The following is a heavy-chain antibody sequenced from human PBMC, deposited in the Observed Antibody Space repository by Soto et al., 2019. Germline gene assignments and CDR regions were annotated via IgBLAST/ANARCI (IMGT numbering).Heavy chain of an antibody. V-gene: IGHV1-46*01. Sequence: GASVKVSCKASGYTFASFYVHWVRQAPGQGLEWMGVINSGAGNTAYAQKFQGRVTMTSDTSTSTLYMEMSSLRSEDTAVYYCASGRDGYNPYPLDYWGQGTLVTVSS. CDR3: ASGRDGYNPYPLDY. D-gene: IGHD5-12*01. CDR2: INSGAGNT. CDR1: GYTFASFY. J-gene: IGHJ4*02.